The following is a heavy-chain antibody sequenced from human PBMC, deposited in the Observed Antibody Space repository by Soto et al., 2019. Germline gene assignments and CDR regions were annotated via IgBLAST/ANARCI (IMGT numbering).Heavy chain of an antibody. CDR3: ARDRSNLVATISLTYYYYYMDV. V-gene: IGHV3-74*01. CDR1: GFTFSSYW. J-gene: IGHJ6*03. D-gene: IGHD5-12*01. Sequence: GGSLRLSCAASGFTFSSYWMHWVRQAPGKGLVWVSRINSDGSSTSYADSVKGRFTISRDNAKNTLYLQMNSLRAEDTAVYYCARDRSNLVATISLTYYYYYMDVWGKGTTVTVSS. CDR2: INSDGSST.